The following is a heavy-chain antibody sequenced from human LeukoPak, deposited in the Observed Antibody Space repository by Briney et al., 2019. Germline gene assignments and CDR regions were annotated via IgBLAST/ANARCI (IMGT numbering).Heavy chain of an antibody. CDR3: AKDRTYDSDAFDI. V-gene: IGHV3-21*01. CDR1: GFTFSSYS. D-gene: IGHD3-22*01. J-gene: IGHJ3*02. CDR2: ISSTSSYI. Sequence: GGSLRLSCAASGFTFSSYSMNWVRQAPGKGLEWVSSISSTSSYIYYADSVKGRFTISRDNSKNTLYLQMYSLRAEDTAVYYCAKDRTYDSDAFDIWGQGTMVTVSS.